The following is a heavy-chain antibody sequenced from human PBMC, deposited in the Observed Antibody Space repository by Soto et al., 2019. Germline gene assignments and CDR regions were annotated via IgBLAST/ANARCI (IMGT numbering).Heavy chain of an antibody. CDR2: IYYSGST. J-gene: IGHJ5*02. Sequence: QLQLQESGPGLVKPSETLSLTCTVSGGSISSSSYYWGWIRQPPGKGLEWIRSIYYSGSTYYNPSLKSRVTISVDTSKNQFSLKLSSVTAADTAVYYCARLKVVNFFGPEKYWFDPWGQGTLVTVSS. CDR1: GGSISSSSYY. CDR3: ARLKVVNFFGPEKYWFDP. D-gene: IGHD2-21*01. V-gene: IGHV4-39*01.